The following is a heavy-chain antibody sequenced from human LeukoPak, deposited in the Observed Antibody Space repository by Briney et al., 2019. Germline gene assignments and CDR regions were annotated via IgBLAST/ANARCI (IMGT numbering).Heavy chain of an antibody. J-gene: IGHJ4*02. CDR2: MNPNSGNT. CDR1: GYTFTSYD. D-gene: IGHD3-22*01. V-gene: IGHV1-8*01. Sequence: ASVKVSCKASGYTFTSYDINWVRQATGQGLEWMGWMNPNSGNTGYAQKFQGRVTMTRNTSIRTAYMELSSLRSEDTAVYYCARGRWAYYYDSSGYKYWGQGTLVTVSS. CDR3: ARGRWAYYYDSSGYKY.